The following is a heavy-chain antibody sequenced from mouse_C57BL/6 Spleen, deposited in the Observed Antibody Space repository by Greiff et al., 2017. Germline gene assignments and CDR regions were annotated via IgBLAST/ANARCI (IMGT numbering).Heavy chain of an antibody. Sequence: VKLQQSGAELVRPGASVKLSCKASGYTFTSYGISWVKQRPGQGLEWIGGIHPRSGNTYYNQKFKGKATLTADKSSSTAYMELRSLTSEDSAVYFCACKTVVAPCARDYWGKGTSVTVST. V-gene: IGHV1-81*01. CDR1: GYTFTSYG. D-gene: IGHD1-1*01. J-gene: IGHJ4*01. CDR2: IHPRSGNT. CDR3: ACKTVVAPCARDY.